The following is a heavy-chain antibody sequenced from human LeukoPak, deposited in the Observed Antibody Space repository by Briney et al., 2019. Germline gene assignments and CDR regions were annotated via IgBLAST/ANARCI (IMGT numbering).Heavy chain of an antibody. CDR2: INSDGSTT. V-gene: IGHV3-74*01. CDR3: ARQTGSGLFILP. J-gene: IGHJ4*02. D-gene: IGHD3/OR15-3a*01. Sequence: GGSLRLSCAASGFTFSSYWMHWVRQAPGKGLVWVSRINSDGSTTNYADSVTGRFTISRDNAKNTLYLQMNSLRAEDTAVYYCARQTGSGLFILPGGQGTLVTVSS. CDR1: GFTFSSYW.